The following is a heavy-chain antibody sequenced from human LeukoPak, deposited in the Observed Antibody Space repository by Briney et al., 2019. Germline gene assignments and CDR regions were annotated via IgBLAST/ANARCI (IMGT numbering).Heavy chain of an antibody. J-gene: IGHJ4*02. CDR2: IKRGGSEK. D-gene: IGHD3-10*01. Sequence: GGSLRLSCAASGFTFNNYWMNWVRQAPGKGLEWVAMIKRGGSEKYYVDSVKGRFTISRDNAKNSLYLQMNSLRDEDTAVYYCARDYGHHGEYFDYWGQGTLVTVSS. CDR3: ARDYGHHGEYFDY. V-gene: IGHV3-7*01. CDR1: GFTFNNYW.